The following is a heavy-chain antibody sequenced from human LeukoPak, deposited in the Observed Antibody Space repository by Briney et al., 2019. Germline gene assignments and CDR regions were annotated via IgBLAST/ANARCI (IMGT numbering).Heavy chain of an antibody. Sequence: GRSLRLSCAASGFAFDDYAMHWVRQAPGQGLEWVSGICWNSGSIGYAESVKGRFTISRDNAKNSLYLQMNSLRAEDMALYHCAIDIGRWLQVSNSMDVWGKGTTVTVSS. J-gene: IGHJ6*03. CDR2: ICWNSGSI. CDR1: GFAFDDYA. V-gene: IGHV3-9*03. D-gene: IGHD5-24*01. CDR3: AIDIGRWLQVSNSMDV.